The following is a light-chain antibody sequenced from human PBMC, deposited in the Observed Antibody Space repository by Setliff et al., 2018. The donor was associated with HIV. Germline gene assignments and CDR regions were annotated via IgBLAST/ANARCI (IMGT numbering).Light chain of an antibody. V-gene: IGLV2-11*01. CDR1: SSDVGAYNY. CDR2: DIT. CDR3: CSYAGNYVFV. J-gene: IGLJ1*01. Sequence: QSALTQPRSVSGSPGQSVTLSCTGSSSDVGAYNYVSWYQQHPGKAPKLLIYDITKRPSGVPDRFSGFKSGNTASLTISGLQADNEADYFCCSYAGNYVFVFGGGTKVTVL.